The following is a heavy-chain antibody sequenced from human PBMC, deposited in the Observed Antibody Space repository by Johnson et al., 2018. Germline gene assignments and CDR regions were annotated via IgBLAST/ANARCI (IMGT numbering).Heavy chain of an antibody. CDR1: GFTFSSYW. Sequence: VQLQESGGGLVQPGGSLRLSCAASGFTFSSYWMHWVRQAPGKGLVWVSRINSDGSSTSYADSVKGRFTISRDNAKKTLYLQMNSLRAEDTAVYYCAKTYDSSGSAVDDAFDIWGQGTMVTVSS. J-gene: IGHJ3*02. CDR3: AKTYDSSGSAVDDAFDI. V-gene: IGHV3-74*01. CDR2: INSDGSST. D-gene: IGHD3-22*01.